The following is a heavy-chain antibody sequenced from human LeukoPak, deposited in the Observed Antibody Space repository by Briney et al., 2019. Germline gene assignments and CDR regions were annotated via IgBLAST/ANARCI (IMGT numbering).Heavy chain of an antibody. CDR1: GVSISSYY. Sequence: PSETLSLTCTVSGVSISSYYWSWLRQPPGKGLEWIGYIYYSGSTNYNPSLKSRVTISVDTSKNQFSLKLSSVTAADTAVYYCAREGVVQANWFDPWGQGTLVTVSS. V-gene: IGHV4-59*01. CDR2: IYYSGST. J-gene: IGHJ5*02. CDR3: AREGVVQANWFDP. D-gene: IGHD2-2*01.